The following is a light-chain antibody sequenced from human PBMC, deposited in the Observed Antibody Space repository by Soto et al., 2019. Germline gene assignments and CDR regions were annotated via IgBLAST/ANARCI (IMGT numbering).Light chain of an antibody. CDR2: GAS. Sequence: IVCTHSPCTLSLSPVYRATLSCMASQTVSNNYLAWCQQKPGQAPRVIMYGASRRATGIPDRFSGGGSGTDFTLTISRLEPEDFAVYFCQQYAGPPTTFGQGTRLEIK. CDR3: QQYAGPPTT. V-gene: IGKV3-20*01. J-gene: IGKJ5*01. CDR1: QTVSNNY.